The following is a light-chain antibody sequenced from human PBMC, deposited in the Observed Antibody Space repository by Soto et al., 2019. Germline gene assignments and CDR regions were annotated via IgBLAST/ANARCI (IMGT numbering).Light chain of an antibody. J-gene: IGLJ7*01. Sequence: QAVVTQDPSLTVSPGGTVTLPCGSSTGDVTNGRWPYWFQQRPGQVPRTLIHDTSNKHSWTPARFSGSLLGGKAALTLSGAQPEDEAAYYCLLFEDGVAVFGGGTPLTVL. CDR1: TGDVTNGRW. V-gene: IGLV7-46*01. CDR2: DTS. CDR3: LLFEDGVAV.